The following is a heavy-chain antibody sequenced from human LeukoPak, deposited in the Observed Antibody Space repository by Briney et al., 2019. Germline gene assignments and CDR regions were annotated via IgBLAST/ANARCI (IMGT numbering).Heavy chain of an antibody. CDR3: AKHPKQAYGGKGPKFYYFDY. CDR2: ISFSSTHI. Sequence: GGSLRLSCAASGFIFSNYGMSWVRQAPGKGLEWVSSISFSSTHIYYADSIQGRFTISRDNAENSLYLQMNSLRAEDTAVYYCAKHPKQAYGGKGPKFYYFDYWGQGTLVTVSS. CDR1: GFIFSNYG. D-gene: IGHD4-23*01. V-gene: IGHV3-21*04. J-gene: IGHJ4*02.